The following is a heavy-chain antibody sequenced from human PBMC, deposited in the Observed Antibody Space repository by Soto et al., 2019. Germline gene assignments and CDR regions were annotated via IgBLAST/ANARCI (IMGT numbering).Heavy chain of an antibody. CDR2: IYHSGTT. V-gene: IGHV4-30-2*01. Sequence: SETLSLTCAVSGGSVSSGDFSWCWIRQPPGKGLEWVGYIYHSGTTYYHPSLKRRLTISLDRSNNQFSLKLASVTAADSAVYFCARSRSWDGLDFWGQGALVTVSS. CDR1: GGSVSSGDFS. D-gene: IGHD3-10*01. J-gene: IGHJ3*01. CDR3: ARSRSWDGLDF.